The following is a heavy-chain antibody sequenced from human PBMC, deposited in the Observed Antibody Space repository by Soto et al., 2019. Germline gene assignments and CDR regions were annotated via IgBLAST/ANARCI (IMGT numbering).Heavy chain of an antibody. D-gene: IGHD3-16*01. V-gene: IGHV5-51*01. J-gene: IGHJ4*02. CDR1: GYIIKNYW. CDR2: IFPDDSDT. Sequence: XESLNISCKASGYIIKNYWIGWVRQMPGQGLEWMGIIFPDDSDTRYSPSFQGHVTISVDKSISTVYVQWSSLKASDSAIYYCFRGGVTSRTFDYWGQGTLVTVSS. CDR3: FRGGVTSRTFDY.